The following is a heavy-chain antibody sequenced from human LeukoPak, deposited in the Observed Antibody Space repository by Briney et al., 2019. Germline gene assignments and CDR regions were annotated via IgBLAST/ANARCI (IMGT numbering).Heavy chain of an antibody. CDR3: ARGPWFGELLGY. Sequence: GGSLRLSCSASGFTVSSKYMSWVRQAPGKGLEWVSVIYSGGSTYYADSVKGRFTISRDNSKNTLYLQMNSLRAEDTAVYYCARGPWFGELLGYWGQGTLVTVSS. D-gene: IGHD3-10*01. J-gene: IGHJ4*02. V-gene: IGHV3-53*01. CDR2: IYSGGST. CDR1: GFTVSSKY.